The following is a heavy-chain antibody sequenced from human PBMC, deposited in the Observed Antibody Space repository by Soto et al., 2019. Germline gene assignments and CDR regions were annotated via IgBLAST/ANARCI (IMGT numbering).Heavy chain of an antibody. Sequence: GGSLRLSCAASGFTFSSYGMHWVRQAPGKGLEWVSVICYNGSNKYYADSVKGRFTISRDNSKNTLYLQMNSLRAEDTAVYYCAKDTTYSSSSRPYYFDYWGQGTLVTVSS. CDR3: AKDTTYSSSSRPYYFDY. CDR1: GFTFSSYG. V-gene: IGHV3-33*06. D-gene: IGHD6-6*01. J-gene: IGHJ4*02. CDR2: ICYNGSNK.